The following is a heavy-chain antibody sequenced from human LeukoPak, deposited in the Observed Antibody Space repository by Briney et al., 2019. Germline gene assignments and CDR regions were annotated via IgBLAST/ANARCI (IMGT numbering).Heavy chain of an antibody. CDR2: IIPIFGTA. Sequence: ASVKVPCKASGGTFSSYAISWVRQAPGQGLEWMGGIIPIFGTANYAQKFQGRVTITADESTSTAYMELSSLRSEDTAVYYCARGGSPSIAAAGTVLQTFDYWGQGTLVTVSS. CDR3: ARGGSPSIAAAGTVLQTFDY. CDR1: GGTFSSYA. D-gene: IGHD6-13*01. J-gene: IGHJ4*02. V-gene: IGHV1-69*01.